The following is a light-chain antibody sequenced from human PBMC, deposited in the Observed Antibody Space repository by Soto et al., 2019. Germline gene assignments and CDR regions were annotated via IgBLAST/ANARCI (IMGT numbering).Light chain of an antibody. Sequence: EIVSTQSPGTLSLSPGERATLSCRAIQSVSSSYLAWYQQKPGQAPRLLIYGASSRATGIPDRFSGSGSGTDFTLTISSLEPEDFAVYYCQQRSNWPRTTFGGGTKVDIK. CDR2: GAS. J-gene: IGKJ4*01. CDR3: QQRSNWPRTT. CDR1: QSVSSSY. V-gene: IGKV3D-20*02.